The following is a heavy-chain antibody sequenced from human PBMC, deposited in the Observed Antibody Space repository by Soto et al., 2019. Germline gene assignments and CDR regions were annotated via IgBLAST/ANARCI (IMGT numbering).Heavy chain of an antibody. CDR1: GLTFDDYD. Sequence: GGSLRLSCAASGLTFDDYDGHWVRQAPGKVLEWVSGISWNSGSIGYADSVNGRFTISRDNAKNSLYLQMYILRAEDTALYYCVRVWGSYRSDFDYWGQGTLVTVSS. CDR3: VRVWGSYRSDFDY. CDR2: ISWNSGSI. D-gene: IGHD3-16*02. J-gene: IGHJ4*02. V-gene: IGHV3-9*01.